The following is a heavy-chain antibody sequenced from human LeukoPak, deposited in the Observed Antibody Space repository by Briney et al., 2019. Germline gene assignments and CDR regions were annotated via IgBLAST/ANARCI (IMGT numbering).Heavy chain of an antibody. D-gene: IGHD2-15*01. Sequence: GGSLRLSCAASGFXFSSYWIHWVRQAPGKGLVWVSRIKSDGSSTSYADSVKGRFTSSRDNAKNTLYLQMNSLRAEDTAVYYCARGSSVVGLDWGQGTLVTVSS. V-gene: IGHV3-74*01. CDR1: GFXFSSYW. CDR2: IKSDGSST. J-gene: IGHJ4*02. CDR3: ARGSSVVGLD.